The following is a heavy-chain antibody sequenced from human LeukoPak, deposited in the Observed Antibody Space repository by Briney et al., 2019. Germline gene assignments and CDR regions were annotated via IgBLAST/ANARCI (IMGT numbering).Heavy chain of an antibody. D-gene: IGHD3-9*01. CDR3: ARAGYDILTGYLGVFDF. Sequence: PSETLSLTCTVSGGSISGYYWSWIRQPPGKGLECIGYIYYSGNTNYNPSLKSRVTISVDKSKSQFSLNLSSVTAADTAVYYCARAGYDILTGYLGVFDFWGQGTMVTVSS. CDR1: GGSISGYY. V-gene: IGHV4-59*01. J-gene: IGHJ3*01. CDR2: IYYSGNT.